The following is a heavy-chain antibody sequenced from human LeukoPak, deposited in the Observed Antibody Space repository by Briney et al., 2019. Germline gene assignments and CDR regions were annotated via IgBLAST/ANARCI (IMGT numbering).Heavy chain of an antibody. V-gene: IGHV5-51*01. CDR3: ARPPGTTGTTSKWTN. CDR2: IYPGDSDT. J-gene: IGHJ4*02. CDR1: GYSFTSYW. Sequence: GESLKISCKGSGYSFTSYWIGWVRQMPGKGLQGMRIIYPGDSDTRYSPSFQSQVTISADKSITTAYLQWSSLKASDTAVYYCARPPGTTGTTSKWTNWGQGTLVTVPS. D-gene: IGHD1-1*01.